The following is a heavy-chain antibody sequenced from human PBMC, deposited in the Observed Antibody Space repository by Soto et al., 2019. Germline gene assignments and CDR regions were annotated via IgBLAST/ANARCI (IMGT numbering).Heavy chain of an antibody. CDR2: IWYDGSNK. V-gene: IGHV3-33*01. CDR1: GFTFSSYG. Sequence: GSLSLSCAASGFTFSSYGMHWVRQAPGKGLEWVAVIWYDGSNKYYADSVKGRFTISRDNSKNTLYLQMNSLRAEDTAVYYCARDLESDYYGSGSNFDYWGQGTLVTVSS. CDR3: ARDLESDYYGSGSNFDY. J-gene: IGHJ4*02. D-gene: IGHD3-10*01.